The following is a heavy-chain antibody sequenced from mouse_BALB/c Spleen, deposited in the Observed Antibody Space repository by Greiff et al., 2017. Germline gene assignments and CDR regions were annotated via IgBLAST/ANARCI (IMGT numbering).Heavy chain of an antibody. V-gene: IGHV14-1*02. J-gene: IGHJ3*01. CDR1: GFNFKDYY. Sequence: VQLQQSGAELVRPGALVKLSCKASGFNFKDYYMHWVKQRPEQGLEWIGWIDPENGNTIYDPKFQGKASITADTSSNTAYLQLSSLTSEDTAVYYCDVENRYIAYWGQGTLVTVSA. D-gene: IGHD2-14*01. CDR3: DVENRYIAY. CDR2: IDPENGNT.